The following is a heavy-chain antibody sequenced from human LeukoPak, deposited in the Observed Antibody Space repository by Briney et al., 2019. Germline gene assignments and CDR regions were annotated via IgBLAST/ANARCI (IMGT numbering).Heavy chain of an antibody. CDR1: GFTFSSYA. CDR2: ISGSGYST. CDR3: AKVLGMYGRSGYAWYFDY. V-gene: IGHV3-23*01. D-gene: IGHD6-25*01. J-gene: IGHJ4*02. Sequence: GGSLRLSCTASGFTFSSYAMSWVRQAPGKGLEWVSIISGSGYSTYYADSVKGRFTIPRDNSKNTLYLQMNSLRAEDTAVYYCAKVLGMYGRSGYAWYFDYWGQGTLVTVSS.